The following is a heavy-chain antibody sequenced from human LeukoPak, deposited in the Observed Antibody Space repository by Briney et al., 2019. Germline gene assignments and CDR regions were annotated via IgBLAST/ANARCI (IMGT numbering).Heavy chain of an antibody. J-gene: IGHJ3*02. CDR1: GFTFSSYA. V-gene: IGHV3-23*01. D-gene: IGHD6-6*01. Sequence: GGSLRLSCAASGFTFSSYAMSWVRQAPGKGLEWVSTISGSAISTDYADSVKGRFTISRDNSKNSLYLRMNSLRAEDTAVYYCARRTSSSARTNAFDIWGQGTMVTVSS. CDR3: ARRTSSSARTNAFDI. CDR2: ISGSAIST.